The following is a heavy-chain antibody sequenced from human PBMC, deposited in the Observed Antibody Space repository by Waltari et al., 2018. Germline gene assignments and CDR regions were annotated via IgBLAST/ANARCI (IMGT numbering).Heavy chain of an antibody. CDR3: TVGPWSVSYYFDY. Sequence: QVQLVQSGAEVKKPGSSVKVSCKASGGTFSSYAISWVRQAPGQGLEWMGGIIPILGIANYAQKFQGRVTITADESTSTAYMELSSLRSEDTAVYYCTVGPWSVSYYFDYWGQGTLVTVSS. CDR1: GGTFSSYA. J-gene: IGHJ4*02. D-gene: IGHD1-26*01. V-gene: IGHV1-69*04. CDR2: IIPILGIA.